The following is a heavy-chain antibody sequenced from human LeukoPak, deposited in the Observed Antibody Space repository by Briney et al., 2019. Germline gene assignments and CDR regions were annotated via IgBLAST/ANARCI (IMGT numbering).Heavy chain of an antibody. J-gene: IGHJ4*02. CDR2: INSDGSST. CDR3: ARVIAVAGNYYFDY. D-gene: IGHD6-19*01. Sequence: GGSLRLSCAASGFTFSSYWTHWVRQAPGKGLVWVSRINSDGSSTSYADSVKGRFTISRDNAKNTLYLQMNSLRAEDTAVYYCARVIAVAGNYYFDYWGQGTLVTVSS. CDR1: GFTFSSYW. V-gene: IGHV3-74*01.